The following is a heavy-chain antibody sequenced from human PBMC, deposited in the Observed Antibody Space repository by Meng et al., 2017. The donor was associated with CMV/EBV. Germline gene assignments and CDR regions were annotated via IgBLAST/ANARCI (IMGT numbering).Heavy chain of an antibody. CDR1: GFTFSSYS. D-gene: IGHD2-21*01. V-gene: IGHV3-21*01. Sequence: GGSLRLSCAASGFTFSSYSMNWARQAPGKGLEWVSSISSSSSYIYYADSVKGRFTISRDNAKNSLYLQMNSLRAEDTAVYYCARAPIRERVISDAFDIWGQGTMVTVSS. J-gene: IGHJ3*02. CDR3: ARAPIRERVISDAFDI. CDR2: ISSSSSYI.